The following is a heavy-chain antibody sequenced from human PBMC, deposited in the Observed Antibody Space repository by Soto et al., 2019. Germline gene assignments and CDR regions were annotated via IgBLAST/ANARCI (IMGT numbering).Heavy chain of an antibody. CDR1: GGTFSNSS. Sequence: ASVKVSCKASGGTFSNSSISWVRQAPGQGLEWMGIINPSGGSTSYAQKFQGRVTMTRDTSTSTVYMELSSLRSEDTAVYYCARDTTGRKPFDYWGQGTLVTVSS. CDR3: ARDTTGRKPFDY. D-gene: IGHD4-17*01. CDR2: INPSGGST. V-gene: IGHV1-46*01. J-gene: IGHJ4*02.